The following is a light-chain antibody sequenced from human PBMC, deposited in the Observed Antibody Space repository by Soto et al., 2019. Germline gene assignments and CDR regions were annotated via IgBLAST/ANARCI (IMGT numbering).Light chain of an antibody. J-gene: IGKJ1*01. CDR1: QSFATW. Sequence: DIQMIQSPSTLSASIGDRVTITCRASQSFATWLAWYQQKPGKAPRLLIYKASSLKSGVPSRFSGSASGTEFTLTVSSLQPDDFATYYCQHSRTFGQGTKVEIK. CDR2: KAS. V-gene: IGKV1-5*03. CDR3: QHSRT.